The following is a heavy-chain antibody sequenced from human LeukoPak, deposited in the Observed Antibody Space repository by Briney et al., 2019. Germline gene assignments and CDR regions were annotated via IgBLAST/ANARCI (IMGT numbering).Heavy chain of an antibody. V-gene: IGHV5-51*01. D-gene: IGHD6-13*01. Sequence: GAPLKISGKGSGYSFTSYWIGRVRQIPGKGLEWMGIISPGDSDTRSSPSFQGQVPISADKSITTAYLQWSSLKAADTAMYYCARQGGIAADDAFDIWGQGTMVTVSS. CDR2: ISPGDSDT. CDR1: GYSFTSYW. J-gene: IGHJ3*02. CDR3: ARQGGIAADDAFDI.